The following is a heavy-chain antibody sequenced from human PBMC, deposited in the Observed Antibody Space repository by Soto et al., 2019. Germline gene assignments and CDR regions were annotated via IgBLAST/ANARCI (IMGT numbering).Heavy chain of an antibody. CDR2: ISAYNGNT. V-gene: IGHV1-18*01. CDR3: ALTTLAADWFDP. CDR1: GYTFTSYG. D-gene: IGHD6-13*01. J-gene: IGHJ5*02. Sequence: ASVKVSCKASGYTFTSYGISWVRQAPGQGLEWMGWISAYNGNTNYAQKLQGRVTMTTDTSTSTAYMELRSLRSDDTAVYYCALTTLAADWFDPWGQGTLDTVSS.